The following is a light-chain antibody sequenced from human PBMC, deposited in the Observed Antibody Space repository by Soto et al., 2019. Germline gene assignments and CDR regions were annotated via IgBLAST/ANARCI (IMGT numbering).Light chain of an antibody. V-gene: IGLV2-14*03. CDR3: CSYARSNTRVI. CDR1: GSDVGGYNF. CDR2: GVN. Sequence: QSALTQPASVSGSPGQSSTISCTGTGSDVGGYNFVSWYQQHPGKAPKLMIYGVNIRPSGVSNRFSGSKSGNTASLTISGVKAEEEDDYSCCSYARSNTRVIFGGETKLTVL. J-gene: IGLJ2*01.